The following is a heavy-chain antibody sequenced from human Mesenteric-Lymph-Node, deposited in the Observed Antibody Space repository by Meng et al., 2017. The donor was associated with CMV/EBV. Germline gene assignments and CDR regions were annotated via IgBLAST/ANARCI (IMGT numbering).Heavy chain of an antibody. CDR3: ARVGQLYSGSYYYYYYGMDV. D-gene: IGHD1-26*01. J-gene: IGHJ6*02. Sequence: LSLTCAASGFTVSSNYMSWVRQAPGKGLEWVSVIYSGGSTYYADSVKGRFTISRDNSKNTLYLQMNSLRAEDTAVYYCARVGQLYSGSYYYYYYGMDVWGQGTTVTVSS. V-gene: IGHV3-53*01. CDR2: IYSGGST. CDR1: GFTVSSNY.